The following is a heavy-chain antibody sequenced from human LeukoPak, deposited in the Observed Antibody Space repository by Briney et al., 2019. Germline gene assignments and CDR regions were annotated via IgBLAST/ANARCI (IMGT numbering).Heavy chain of an antibody. Sequence: PSETLSLTCAVYGGSFSGYYWSWIRQPPGKGLEWIGEINHSGSTNYNPSLKSRVTISVDTSKNQSSLKLSSVTAADTAVYYCARTLIDYGSDWYFDLWGRGTLVTASS. CDR2: INHSGST. J-gene: IGHJ2*01. V-gene: IGHV4-34*01. D-gene: IGHD4-17*01. CDR3: ARTLIDYGSDWYFDL. CDR1: GGSFSGYY.